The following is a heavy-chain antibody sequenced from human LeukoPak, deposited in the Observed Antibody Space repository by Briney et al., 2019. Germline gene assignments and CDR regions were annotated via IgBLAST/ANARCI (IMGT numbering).Heavy chain of an antibody. CDR1: GYTFTSYD. V-gene: IGHV1-8*01. Sequence: ASVKVSCKASGYTFTSYDINWVRQATGQGLEWMGWMNPNSGNTGYAQTFQGRVTMTRNTSKSTAYMELSSLRSEDTAVYYCARESGDINWFDPWGQGTLVTVSS. D-gene: IGHD4-17*01. CDR3: ARESGDINWFDP. CDR2: MNPNSGNT. J-gene: IGHJ5*02.